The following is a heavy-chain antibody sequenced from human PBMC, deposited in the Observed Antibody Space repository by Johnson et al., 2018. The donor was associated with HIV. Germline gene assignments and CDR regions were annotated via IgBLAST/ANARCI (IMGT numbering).Heavy chain of an antibody. Sequence: MQLVESGGGLVQPGGSLRLSCAASGFTVSSNYMSWVRQAPGQGLEWVSVIYSGGSTYYADSVKGRFTISRDNSKNTLYLQMNSLRAEDTAVYYCASSRRGQQLVPLAFDIWGQGTMVTVSS. CDR1: GFTVSSNY. J-gene: IGHJ3*02. D-gene: IGHD6-13*01. V-gene: IGHV3-66*02. CDR2: IYSGGST. CDR3: ASSRRGQQLVPLAFDI.